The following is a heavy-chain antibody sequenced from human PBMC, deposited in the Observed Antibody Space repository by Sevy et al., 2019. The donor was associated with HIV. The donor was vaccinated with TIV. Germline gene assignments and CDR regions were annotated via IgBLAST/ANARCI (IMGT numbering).Heavy chain of an antibody. CDR2: ISHSGSP. CDR1: DDSISSSF. Sequence: SETLSLTCTVSDDSISSSFWSWIRQPPGKGLEWIGYISHSGSPNYSPSLKSRVTISVDTSKNQFSLKVNSVTAADTAVYYCTRDFYDNRPRGFDPWGQAILVTVSS. CDR3: TRDFYDNRPRGFDP. V-gene: IGHV4-59*01. J-gene: IGHJ5*02. D-gene: IGHD3-22*01.